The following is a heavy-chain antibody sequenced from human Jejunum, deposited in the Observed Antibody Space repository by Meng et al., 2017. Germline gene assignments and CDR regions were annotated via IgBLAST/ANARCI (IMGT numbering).Heavy chain of an antibody. CDR2: IYYRSKLDN. CDR1: GGSVSSTGAA. Sequence: VHMSQSGPGLAEASQTLSLTCAIFGGSVSSTGAAWDWIRQSPSTGLEWLGRIYYRSKLDNDYAVSVKGRIAINHDTSKNQLFMTLNSVTPEDTAVYYCARDYGTSRPFEYWGQGTLVTVSS. D-gene: IGHD1/OR15-1a*01. V-gene: IGHV6-1*01. J-gene: IGHJ4*02. CDR3: ARDYGTSRPFEY.